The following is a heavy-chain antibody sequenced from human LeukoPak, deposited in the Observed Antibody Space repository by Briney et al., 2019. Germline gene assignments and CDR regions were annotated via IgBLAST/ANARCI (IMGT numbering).Heavy chain of an antibody. Sequence: SETLSLTCTVSGGSISSYYWSWIRQPPGKGLEWIGYFYYSGSTNYNPSLKSRVTISVDTSKNQFSLKLSSVTAADTAVYYCARGSDYDPWKVYYGMDVWGQGTTVTVSS. J-gene: IGHJ6*02. D-gene: IGHD4-17*01. CDR1: GGSISSYY. CDR2: FYYSGST. CDR3: ARGSDYDPWKVYYGMDV. V-gene: IGHV4-59*01.